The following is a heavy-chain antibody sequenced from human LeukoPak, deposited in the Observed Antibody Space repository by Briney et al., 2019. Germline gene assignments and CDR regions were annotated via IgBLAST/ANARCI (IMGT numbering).Heavy chain of an antibody. V-gene: IGHV3-23*01. Sequence: GGSLRLSCAASGFSFSTYGMSWVRQAPGKGLEWVSAISGSGGSTNYADSVKGRLTISRDNSKNTLYLQMNSLRAEDTAVYYCAKGSARRWFWYFDYWGQGTLVTVSS. J-gene: IGHJ4*02. D-gene: IGHD4-23*01. CDR1: GFSFSTYG. CDR2: ISGSGGST. CDR3: AKGSARRWFWYFDY.